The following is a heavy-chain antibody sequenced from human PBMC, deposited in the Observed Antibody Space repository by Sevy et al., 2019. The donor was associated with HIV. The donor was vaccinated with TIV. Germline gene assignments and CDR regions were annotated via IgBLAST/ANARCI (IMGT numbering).Heavy chain of an antibody. V-gene: IGHV3-30-3*01. D-gene: IGHD3-3*01. Sequence: GGSLRLSCAASGFTFSSYAMHRVRQAPGKGLEWVAVISYDGSNKYYADSVKGRFTISRDNSKNTRYLQMNSLRAEDTAVYYCARDRVLRFLEWLHYGMDVWGQGTTVTVSS. J-gene: IGHJ6*02. CDR2: ISYDGSNK. CDR3: ARDRVLRFLEWLHYGMDV. CDR1: GFTFSSYA.